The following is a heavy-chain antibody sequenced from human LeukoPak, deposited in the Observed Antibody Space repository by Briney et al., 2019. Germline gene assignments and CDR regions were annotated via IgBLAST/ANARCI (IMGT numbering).Heavy chain of an antibody. D-gene: IGHD4-17*01. V-gene: IGHV4-39*01. CDR3: ARQNYGPHGEVRS. Sequence: KTSETLSLTCAVSGGSISSSSYYWGWIRQPPGKGLEWIGSIYYSGSTYYNPSLKSRVTISVDTSKNQFSLKLSSVTAADTAVYYCARQNYGPHGEVRSWGQGTLVTVSS. CDR2: IYYSGST. J-gene: IGHJ4*02. CDR1: GGSISSSSYY.